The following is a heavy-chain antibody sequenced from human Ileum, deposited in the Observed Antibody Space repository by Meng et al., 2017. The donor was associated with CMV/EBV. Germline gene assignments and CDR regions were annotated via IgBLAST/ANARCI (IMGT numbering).Heavy chain of an antibody. Sequence: VQRQESGPVLVKPSQTLSLTCTGSGGSISSGDYYWSWIRQPPGKGLEWIGYIYYSGSTYYNPSLKSRVTISVDTSKNQFSLKLSSVTAADTAVYYCARERRYYGSGSYYTAHWGQGTLVTVSS. CDR2: IYYSGST. CDR3: ARERRYYGSGSYYTAH. D-gene: IGHD3-10*01. CDR1: GGSISSGDYY. V-gene: IGHV4-30-4*08. J-gene: IGHJ4*02.